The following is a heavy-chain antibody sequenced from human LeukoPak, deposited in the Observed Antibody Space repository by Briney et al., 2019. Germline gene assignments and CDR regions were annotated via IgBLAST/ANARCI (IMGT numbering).Heavy chain of an antibody. D-gene: IGHD6-13*01. V-gene: IGHV3-21*01. Sequence: GGSLRLSCAASGFTFSSYSMNWVRQAPGKGLEWVSSISSSSSYIYYADSVKGRFTISRDNAKNSLYLQMNSLRAEDTAVYYCARDDSSSDNWFDPWGQGTLVTVS. CDR1: GFTFSSYS. CDR2: ISSSSSYI. J-gene: IGHJ5*02. CDR3: ARDDSSSDNWFDP.